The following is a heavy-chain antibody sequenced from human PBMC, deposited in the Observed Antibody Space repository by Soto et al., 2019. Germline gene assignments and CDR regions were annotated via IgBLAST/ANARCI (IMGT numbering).Heavy chain of an antibody. CDR1: VGSIRIGDSD. D-gene: IGHD3-22*01. J-gene: IGHJ4*02. CDR3: ARTHYYDRSGTDY. Sequence: PSETLCITCTISVGSIRIGDSDWSWIRQPPGKGLEWIGYIYYSGSTYYNPSLKSRVTISLDTSKNQFSLNLSSVTAADTAVYYCARTHYYDRSGTDYWGQGTMVTVSS. CDR2: IYYSGST. V-gene: IGHV4-30-4*01.